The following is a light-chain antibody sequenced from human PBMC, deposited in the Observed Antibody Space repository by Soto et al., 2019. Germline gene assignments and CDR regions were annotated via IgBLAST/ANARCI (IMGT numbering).Light chain of an antibody. CDR3: QQSYRTPYT. Sequence: DIQVTQSPSSLSASVGDRVTVTCRASQSINRDLNWYNQKPGKAPKLLINAASSLQSGVLSRFSGSGSGTDFTLTISSLQPEDFATYYCQQSYRTPYTFGQGTKLEIK. CDR1: QSINRD. CDR2: AAS. J-gene: IGKJ2*01. V-gene: IGKV1-39*01.